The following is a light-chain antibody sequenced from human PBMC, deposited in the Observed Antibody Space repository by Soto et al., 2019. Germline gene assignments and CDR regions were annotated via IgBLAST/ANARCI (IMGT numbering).Light chain of an antibody. CDR3: AAWDDSLNGPV. J-gene: IGLJ2*01. CDR2: YDD. V-gene: IGLV1-36*01. Sequence: QSVLTQPPSVSDAPRQRVTISCSGGSSNIGNNGVNWYQQLPGKAPKLLIYYDDLLPSGVSDRFSGSKSGTSASLAIRGLQSEDGADYYCAAWDDSLNGPVFGGGTKLTVL. CDR1: SSNIGNNG.